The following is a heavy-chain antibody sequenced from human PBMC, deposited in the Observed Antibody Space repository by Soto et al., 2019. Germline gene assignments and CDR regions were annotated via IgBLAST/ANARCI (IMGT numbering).Heavy chain of an antibody. V-gene: IGHV3-23*01. CDR1: GFTFSSYA. Sequence: PGGSLRLSCAASGFTFSSYAMSWVRQAPGKGLEWVSAISGSGGGSYYADSVKGRFTISRDNSQNLLYLQMNSLRAEDTAVYYCAKEDDIVLMVYGNHFDYWGQGTLVTVSS. CDR2: ISGSGGGS. CDR3: AKEDDIVLMVYGNHFDY. D-gene: IGHD2-8*01. J-gene: IGHJ4*02.